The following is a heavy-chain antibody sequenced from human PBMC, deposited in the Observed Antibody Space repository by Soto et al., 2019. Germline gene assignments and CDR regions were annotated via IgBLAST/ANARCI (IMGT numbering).Heavy chain of an antibody. J-gene: IGHJ4*02. V-gene: IGHV1-69*13. CDR2: IIPIFGTA. CDR1: GGTFSSYA. Sequence: GASVKVSCKASGGTFSSYAISWVPQAPGQGLEWMGGIIPIFGTANYAQKFQGRVTITADESTSTAYMELSSLRSEDTAVYYCARDRARDGYNFWYWGQGXLVTVYS. CDR3: ARDRARDGYNFWY. D-gene: IGHD3-3*01.